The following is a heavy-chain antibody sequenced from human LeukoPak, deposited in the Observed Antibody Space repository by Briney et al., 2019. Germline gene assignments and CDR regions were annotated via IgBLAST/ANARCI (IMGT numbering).Heavy chain of an antibody. D-gene: IGHD2-21*01. J-gene: IGHJ3*02. V-gene: IGHV4-31*03. Sequence: SQTLSLTCTVSGGSISSGGYYWSRIRQHPGKGLEWIAYIYYTGSTYYNPSLKRRLTISVDRSKNQFSLRLSSMTAADTAVYYCARVPSVIDAFDIWGQGTMVTVSS. CDR2: IYYTGST. CDR1: GGSISSGGYY. CDR3: ARVPSVIDAFDI.